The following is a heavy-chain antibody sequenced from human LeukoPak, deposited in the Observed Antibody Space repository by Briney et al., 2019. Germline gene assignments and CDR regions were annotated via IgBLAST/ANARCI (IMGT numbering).Heavy chain of an antibody. CDR3: ATSAPNLGYCSSTSCYTLDY. V-gene: IGHV1-69*05. Sequence: SVKVSCKASGGTFSSYAISWVRQAPGQGLEWMGGIIPIFGTANYAQKFQGRVTITTDESTSTAYMELSSLRSEDTAVYYCATSAPNLGYCSSTSCYTLDYWGQGTLVTVSS. D-gene: IGHD2-2*02. CDR1: GGTFSSYA. J-gene: IGHJ4*02. CDR2: IIPIFGTA.